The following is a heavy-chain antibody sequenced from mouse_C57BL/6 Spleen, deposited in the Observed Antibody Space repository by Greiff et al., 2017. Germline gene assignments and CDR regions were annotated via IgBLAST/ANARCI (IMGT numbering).Heavy chain of an antibody. D-gene: IGHD1-1*01. CDR3: ARGDDYGSSYFDY. CDR1: GFTFSSYA. V-gene: IGHV5-4*03. J-gene: IGHJ2*01. Sequence: EVMLVESGGGLVKPGGSLKLSCAASGFTFSSYAMSWVRQTPEKRLEWVATISDGGSYTYYPDNVKGRFTISRDNAKNNLYLQMSHLKSEDTAMYYCARGDDYGSSYFDYRGQGATLTGSS. CDR2: ISDGGSYT.